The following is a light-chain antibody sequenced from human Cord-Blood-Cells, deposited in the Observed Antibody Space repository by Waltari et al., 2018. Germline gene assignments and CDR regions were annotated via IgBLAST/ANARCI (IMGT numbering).Light chain of an antibody. Sequence: IVLTQSPATLSSSPGARATLSCRASQSVSSYLAWYQQKPGQAPRLLIYDASNRATGIPARFSGSGSGTDFTLTISSLEPEDFAVYYCQQRSNWLYTFGQGTKLEIK. J-gene: IGKJ2*01. CDR3: QQRSNWLYT. CDR1: QSVSSY. CDR2: DAS. V-gene: IGKV3-11*01.